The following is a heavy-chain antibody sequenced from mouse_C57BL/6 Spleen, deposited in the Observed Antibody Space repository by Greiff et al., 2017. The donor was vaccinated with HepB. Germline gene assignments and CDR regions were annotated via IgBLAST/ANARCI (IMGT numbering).Heavy chain of an antibody. CDR3: ARGSSSPWFAY. Sequence: QVQLQQPGAELVKPGASVKLSCKASGYTFTSYWMHWVKQRPGQGLEWIGMIHPNSGSTNYNEKFKSKATLTVDKPSSTAYMQLSSLTSEDSAVYYCARGSSSPWFAYWGQGTLVTVSA. CDR1: GYTFTSYW. D-gene: IGHD1-1*01. V-gene: IGHV1-64*01. J-gene: IGHJ3*01. CDR2: IHPNSGST.